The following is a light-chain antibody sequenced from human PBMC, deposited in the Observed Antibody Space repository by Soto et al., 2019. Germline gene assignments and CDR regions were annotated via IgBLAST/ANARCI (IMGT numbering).Light chain of an antibody. V-gene: IGLV2-14*01. CDR1: SSTVGDYDF. Sequence: QSVLTQPASVSGSLGQSITISCTGTSSTVGDYDFVCWYQQHPGKAPKLMIYEVSNRPSGVSNSFSGSKSGKTASLTISGIKADDEADYYCSSYTDISPRVFGTGTKLTVL. J-gene: IGLJ1*01. CDR2: EVS. CDR3: SSYTDISPRV.